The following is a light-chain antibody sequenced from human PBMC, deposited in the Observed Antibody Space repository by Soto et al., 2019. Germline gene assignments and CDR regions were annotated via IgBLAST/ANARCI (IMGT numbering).Light chain of an antibody. CDR3: QQYNKWPPYT. CDR1: QSVSSN. CDR2: GAS. J-gene: IGKJ2*01. V-gene: IGKV3-15*01. Sequence: EIVMTQSPATLSVSPGERATLSCRASQSVSSNLAWYQQKPGQAPRLLIYGASTRATGLPARFSGSGSGTEFTLTISSLQSADFAVYYCQQYNKWPPYTFGQGTKLEIK.